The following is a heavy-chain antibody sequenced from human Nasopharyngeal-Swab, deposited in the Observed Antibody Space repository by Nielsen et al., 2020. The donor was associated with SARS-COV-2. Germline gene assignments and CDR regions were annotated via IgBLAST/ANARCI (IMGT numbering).Heavy chain of an antibody. V-gene: IGHV3-48*03. CDR2: ISSSGSTI. Sequence: GESLKISCAASGFTFSSYEMNWVRQAPGKGLEWVSYISSSGSTIYYADSVKGRFTTSRDNAKNSLYLQMNSLRAEDTAVYYCARDRERWPQNYYGMDVWGQGTTVTVSS. J-gene: IGHJ6*02. CDR3: ARDRERWPQNYYGMDV. CDR1: GFTFSSYE. D-gene: IGHD5-24*01.